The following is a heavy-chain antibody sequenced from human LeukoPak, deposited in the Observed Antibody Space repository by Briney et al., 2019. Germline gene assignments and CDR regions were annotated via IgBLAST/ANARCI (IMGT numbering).Heavy chain of an antibody. Sequence: SVKVSCKASGGTFSSYAISWVRQAPGQGLEWMGRIIPILGIANYAQKFQGRVTITADISTSTAYMELSSLRSEDTAVYYCARSTYGDGGGYWGQGTLVTVSS. CDR3: ARSTYGDGGGY. D-gene: IGHD4-17*01. CDR1: GGTFSSYA. CDR2: IIPILGIA. V-gene: IGHV1-69*04. J-gene: IGHJ4*02.